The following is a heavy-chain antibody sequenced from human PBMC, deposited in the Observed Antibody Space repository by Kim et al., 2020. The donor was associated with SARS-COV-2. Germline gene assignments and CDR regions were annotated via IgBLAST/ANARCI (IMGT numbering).Heavy chain of an antibody. V-gene: IGHV3-74*01. Sequence: GGSLRLSCAASGFSFSTYCMHWVRQAPGKGLVWVSRINPDGSYTSYGDSVKDQFTISRDNAKNTLYLQMNTLGAEDTAVYYCVMDYGAYSDYWGQGTLVT. J-gene: IGHJ4*02. CDR3: VMDYGAYSDY. CDR2: INPDGSYT. D-gene: IGHD4-17*01. CDR1: GFSFSTYC.